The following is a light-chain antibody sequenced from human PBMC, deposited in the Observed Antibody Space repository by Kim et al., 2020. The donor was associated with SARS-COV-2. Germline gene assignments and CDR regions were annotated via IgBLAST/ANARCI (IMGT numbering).Light chain of an antibody. Sequence: ASVGERVPITCRESQGISNYLAWDQQKPGKVPKLLSYAASTLQAGVPTRFSGSGSGTDFTLTISSLQPEDVATYYCQKYNSAPRTFGQGTKVDIK. CDR3: QKYNSAPRT. CDR2: AAS. CDR1: QGISNY. V-gene: IGKV1-27*01. J-gene: IGKJ1*01.